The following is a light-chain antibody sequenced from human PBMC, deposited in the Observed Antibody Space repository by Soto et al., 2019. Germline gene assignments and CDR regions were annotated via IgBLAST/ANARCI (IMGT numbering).Light chain of an antibody. CDR2: DVS. CDR1: SSDVGGYNS. J-gene: IGLJ2*01. V-gene: IGLV2-14*01. CDR3: SSYTTSNTV. Sequence: QSALTQPASVSGSPGQSITISCTGTSSDVGGYNSVSWYQQHPGKAPKLIIYDVSNRPSGVSNRFSGSKSGNTASLTISGLQDEDEADYYCSSYTTSNTVFGGGTKLTVL.